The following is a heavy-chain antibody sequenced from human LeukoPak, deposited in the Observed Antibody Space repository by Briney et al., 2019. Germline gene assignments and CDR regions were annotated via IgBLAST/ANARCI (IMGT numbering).Heavy chain of an antibody. D-gene: IGHD4/OR15-4a*01. Sequence: GGSLRLSCAASGITFSSYSMNWVRQAPGKGLEWVSYISSSSSTIYYADSVKGRFTISRDNAKNSLYLQMNSLRAEDTAVYYCAKSRYGGQREYYFDYWGQGTLVTVSS. CDR1: GITFSSYS. V-gene: IGHV3-48*04. J-gene: IGHJ4*02. CDR2: ISSSSSTI. CDR3: AKSRYGGQREYYFDY.